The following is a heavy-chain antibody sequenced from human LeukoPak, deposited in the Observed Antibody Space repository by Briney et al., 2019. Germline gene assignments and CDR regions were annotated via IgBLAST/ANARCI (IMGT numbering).Heavy chain of an antibody. CDR3: AKVRRNYDFWSGSLYYMDV. Sequence: GGSLRLSCAASGFTFSSYGMHWVRQAPGKGLEWVAFIRYDGSNKYYADSVKGRFTISRDNSKNTLYLQMNSLRAEDTAVYYCAKVRRNYDFWSGSLYYMDVWGKGTTVTVSS. D-gene: IGHD3-3*01. J-gene: IGHJ6*03. CDR1: GFTFSSYG. V-gene: IGHV3-30*02. CDR2: IRYDGSNK.